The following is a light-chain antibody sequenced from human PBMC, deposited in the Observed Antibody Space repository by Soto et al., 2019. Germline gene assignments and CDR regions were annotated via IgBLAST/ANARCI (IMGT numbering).Light chain of an antibody. Sequence: DIQMTQSPSTLSASVGDRVTITCRASQGISSYLAWYQQKPGKAPKLLIYAASTLQSGVPSRFSGSGSGTDFTLTISRLEPEDFAVYYCHQYDNSPLTFGGGTKVDIK. CDR1: QGISSY. CDR2: AAS. CDR3: HQYDNSPLT. J-gene: IGKJ4*01. V-gene: IGKV1-16*01.